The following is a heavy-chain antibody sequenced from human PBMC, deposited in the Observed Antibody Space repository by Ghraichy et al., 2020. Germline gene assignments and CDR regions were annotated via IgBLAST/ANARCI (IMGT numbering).Heavy chain of an antibody. J-gene: IGHJ6*04. CDR3: AREVLGTPVDYHGMDV. D-gene: IGHD3-10*01. CDR1: GYAFTTYY. V-gene: IGHV1-46*04. CDR2: INPYDDTT. Sequence: ASVKVSCKPSGYAFTTYYVHWVRQAPGQGLEWMGIINPYDDTTSYSQKLRGRVTMTRDTSASTVFMELSNLRPEDTAVYYCAREVLGTPVDYHGMDVWGEGTTVTVSS.